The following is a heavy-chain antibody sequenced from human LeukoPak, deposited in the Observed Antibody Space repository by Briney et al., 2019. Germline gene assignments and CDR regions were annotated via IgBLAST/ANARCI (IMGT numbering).Heavy chain of an antibody. Sequence: EASVKVSCKASGYTFTGYYMHWVRQAPGQGLEWMGWINPNSGGTNYAQKFQGRVTMTRDTSISTAYMELSRLRSDDTAVYYSAVNYYDSSGYVDYWGQGTLVTVSS. J-gene: IGHJ4*02. V-gene: IGHV1-2*02. CDR3: AVNYYDSSGYVDY. CDR1: GYTFTGYY. D-gene: IGHD3-22*01. CDR2: INPNSGGT.